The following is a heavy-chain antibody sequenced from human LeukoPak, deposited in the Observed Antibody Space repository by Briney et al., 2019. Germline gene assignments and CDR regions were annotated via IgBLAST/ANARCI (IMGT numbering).Heavy chain of an antibody. D-gene: IGHD6-19*01. CDR2: MNPNSGNT. J-gene: IGHJ4*02. Sequence: ASVKVSCKASGYTFSSSDINWVRQATGQGLEWMGWMNPNSGNTYYAQRFQGRVTMTRDTSISTAYMEVSSLRSEDTAVYYCARGNIAVPGTPYYFEYWGQGTLVTVSS. V-gene: IGHV1-8*01. CDR3: ARGNIAVPGTPYYFEY. CDR1: GYTFSSSD.